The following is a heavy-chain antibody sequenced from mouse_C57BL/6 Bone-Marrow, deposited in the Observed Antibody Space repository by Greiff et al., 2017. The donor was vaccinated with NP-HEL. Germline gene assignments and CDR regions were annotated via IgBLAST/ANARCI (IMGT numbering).Heavy chain of an antibody. Sequence: QVQLQQPGAELVKPGASVKMSCKASGYTFTSYWITWVKQRPGQGLEWIGDIYPGSGSTNYNEKFKSKATLTVDTSSSTAYMQLSSLTSEDSAVYYCARSDLDYGSSPYYCDYWGQGTTLTVSS. CDR3: ARSDLDYGSSPYYCDY. D-gene: IGHD1-1*01. CDR2: IYPGSGST. V-gene: IGHV1-55*01. J-gene: IGHJ2*01. CDR1: GYTFTSYW.